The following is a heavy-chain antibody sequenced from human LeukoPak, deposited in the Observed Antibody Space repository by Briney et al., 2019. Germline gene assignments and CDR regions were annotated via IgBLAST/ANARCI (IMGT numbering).Heavy chain of an antibody. Sequence: SVKVSCKASGGTFSSYAISRVRQAPGQGLEWMGGIIPIFGTANYAQKFQGRVAITADKSTSTAYMELSSLRSEDTAVYYCASGLGSSSWYRSRYYFDYWGQGTLVTVSS. CDR3: ASGLGSSSWYRSRYYFDY. V-gene: IGHV1-69*06. CDR2: IIPIFGTA. J-gene: IGHJ4*02. D-gene: IGHD6-13*01. CDR1: GGTFSSYA.